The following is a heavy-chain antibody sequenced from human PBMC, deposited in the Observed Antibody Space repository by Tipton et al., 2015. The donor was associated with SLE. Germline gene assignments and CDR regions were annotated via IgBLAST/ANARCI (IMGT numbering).Heavy chain of an antibody. CDR1: GGSISSGDYY. D-gene: IGHD4-17*01. CDR2: IYYSGST. V-gene: IGHV4-30-4*01. CDR3: ARAYGDNPFDY. J-gene: IGHJ4*02. Sequence: TLSLTCTVSGGSISSGDYYWSWIRQPPGKGLEWIGYIYYSGSTYYNPTLKSRVTISVDTSKNQFSLKLSSVTAADTAVYYCARAYGDNPFDYWGQGTLVTVSS.